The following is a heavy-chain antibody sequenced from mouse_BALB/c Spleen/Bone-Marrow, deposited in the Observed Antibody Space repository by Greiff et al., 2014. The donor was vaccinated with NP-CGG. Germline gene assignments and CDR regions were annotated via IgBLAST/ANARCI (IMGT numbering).Heavy chain of an antibody. CDR1: GYTFTDYN. J-gene: IGHJ2*01. D-gene: IGHD1-1*01. CDR2: IYPFNGGT. V-gene: IGHV1S29*02. Sequence: SGPELVKSGTSVKISCKASGYTFTDYNMHCVKQSHGKSLEWIGYIYPFNGGTDYNQKFKSKATMTVDKSSGTEYMELRNLTSEDSAVYYCARSSYFDYWGQGTTLTVSS. CDR3: ARSSYFDY.